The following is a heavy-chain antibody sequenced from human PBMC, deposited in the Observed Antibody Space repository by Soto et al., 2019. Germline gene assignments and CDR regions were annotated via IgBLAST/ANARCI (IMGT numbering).Heavy chain of an antibody. Sequence: SETLSLTCGVSDSSINSNYYWLWIRQPPGKGLEWIGAIHHSGTTYYTPSLKSRVTISMDTSKNHFSLRLTSVTAADTAIYYCQRRLYGGHFDYWGQGNPVTVSS. CDR2: IHHSGTT. J-gene: IGHJ4*02. V-gene: IGHV4-38-2*01. CDR3: QRRLYGGHFDY. D-gene: IGHD4-17*01. CDR1: DSSINSNYY.